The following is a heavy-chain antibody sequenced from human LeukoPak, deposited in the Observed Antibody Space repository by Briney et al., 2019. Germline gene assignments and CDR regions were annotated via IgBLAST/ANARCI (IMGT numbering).Heavy chain of an antibody. CDR1: GGSFSGYY. Sequence: PLETLSLTCAVYGGSFSGYYWSWIRQPPGKGLEWIGEINHSGSTNYNPSLKSRVTISVDTSKNQFSLKLSSVTAADTAVYYCARTTEGGYTYGYFYYYYMDVWGKGTTVTISS. V-gene: IGHV4-34*01. D-gene: IGHD5-18*01. CDR2: INHSGST. J-gene: IGHJ6*03. CDR3: ARTTEGGYTYGYFYYYYMDV.